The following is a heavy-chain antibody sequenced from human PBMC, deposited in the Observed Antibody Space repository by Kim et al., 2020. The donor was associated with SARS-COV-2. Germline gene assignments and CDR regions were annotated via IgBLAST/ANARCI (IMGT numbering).Heavy chain of an antibody. CDR3: AKDDFLGYSYGLYYFDY. Sequence: GGSLRLSCAASGFTFSSYAMSWVRQAPGKGLEWVSAISGSGGSTYYADSVKGRFTISRDNSKNTLYLQMNSLRAEDTAVYYCAKDDFLGYSYGLYYFDYWGQGTLVTVSS. J-gene: IGHJ4*02. CDR2: ISGSGGST. CDR1: GFTFSSYA. V-gene: IGHV3-23*01. D-gene: IGHD5-18*01.